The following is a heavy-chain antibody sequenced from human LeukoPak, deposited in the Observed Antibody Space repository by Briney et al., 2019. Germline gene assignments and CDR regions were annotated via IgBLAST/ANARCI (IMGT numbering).Heavy chain of an antibody. V-gene: IGHV3-30-3*01. J-gene: IGHJ4*02. D-gene: IGHD1-26*01. CDR1: GFTFSSYA. CDR2: ISYDGSNK. Sequence: GGSLRLSCAASGFTFSSYAMDWVRQAPGKGLEWVAVISYDGSNKYYADSVKGRFTISRDNSKNTLYLQMNSLRAEDTAVYYCARDRFWLELSGSYRFDYWGQGTLVTVSS. CDR3: ARDRFWLELSGSYRFDY.